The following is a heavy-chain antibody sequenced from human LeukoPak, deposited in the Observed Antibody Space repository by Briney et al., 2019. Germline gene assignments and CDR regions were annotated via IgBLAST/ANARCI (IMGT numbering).Heavy chain of an antibody. CDR2: FYSSGNT. D-gene: IGHD3-10*01. J-gene: IGHJ6*03. CDR1: GGSMSSYF. Sequence: PSETLSLTCIVSGGSMSSYFWSWIRQPAGKGLEWIGRFYSSGNTDYNPSLKSRVTMSADTSKNQFSMELTSVTAADTAVYYCARVLAMVRAKAPYYYYMDVWGKGTTVTISS. CDR3: ARVLAMVRAKAPYYYYMDV. V-gene: IGHV4-4*07.